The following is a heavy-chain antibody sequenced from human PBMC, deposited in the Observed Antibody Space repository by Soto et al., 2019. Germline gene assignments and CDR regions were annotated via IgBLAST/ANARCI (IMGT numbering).Heavy chain of an antibody. Sequence: EVQLVESGGGLVQPGGSLRLSCAASGFSFRIYWMQWARQAPGKGLEWVSRINNDGSSTDYADSVKGRFTISRDNAKDTLYLQMNSLRAEDTATYYCAMGTMDVWGTGTTVTVSS. CDR2: INNDGSST. D-gene: IGHD7-27*01. CDR1: GFSFRIYW. V-gene: IGHV3-74*01. CDR3: AMGTMDV. J-gene: IGHJ6*04.